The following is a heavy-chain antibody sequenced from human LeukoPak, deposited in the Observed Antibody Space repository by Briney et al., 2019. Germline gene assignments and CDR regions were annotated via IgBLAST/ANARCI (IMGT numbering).Heavy chain of an antibody. D-gene: IGHD2-15*01. V-gene: IGHV3-23*01. CDR1: GFTFSSYA. CDR2: ISGSGGST. Sequence: GGSLRLSCAASGFTFSSYAMSWVRQAPGKGLEWVSAISGSGGSTYYADSVKGRFTISRDNSKNTLYLQMNSLRAEDTAVYYCAKSLTVHIVVVVAATAADIWGQGTLVTVSS. J-gene: IGHJ4*02. CDR3: AKSLTVHIVVVVAATAADI.